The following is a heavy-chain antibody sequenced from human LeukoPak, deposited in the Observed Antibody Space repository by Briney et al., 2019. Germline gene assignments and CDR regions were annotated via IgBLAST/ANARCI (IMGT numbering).Heavy chain of an antibody. CDR2: INSDGSST. J-gene: IGHJ3*02. V-gene: IGHV3-74*01. CDR3: ARAEDYYDSSGEIGSFDI. CDR1: GFTFSSYW. Sequence: GGSLRLSCAASGFTFSSYWMHWVRQAPGEGLVWVSRINSDGSSTSYADSVKGRFTISRDNAKNTLYLQMNSLRAEDTAVYYCARAEDYYDSSGEIGSFDIWGQGTMVTVSS. D-gene: IGHD3-22*01.